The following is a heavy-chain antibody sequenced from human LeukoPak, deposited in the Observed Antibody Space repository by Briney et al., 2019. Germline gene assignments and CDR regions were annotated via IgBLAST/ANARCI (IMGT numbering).Heavy chain of an antibody. Sequence: PSETLSLTCTVSGGSISSYYWSWIRQPPGKGLEWVGYIYYSGSTNYNPSLKSRVTISVDTSKNQFSLKLSSVTAADTAVYYCARAGTIFGVATMDVWGKGTTVTVSS. CDR3: ARAGTIFGVATMDV. V-gene: IGHV4-59*01. J-gene: IGHJ6*04. CDR1: GGSISSYY. CDR2: IYYSGST. D-gene: IGHD3-3*01.